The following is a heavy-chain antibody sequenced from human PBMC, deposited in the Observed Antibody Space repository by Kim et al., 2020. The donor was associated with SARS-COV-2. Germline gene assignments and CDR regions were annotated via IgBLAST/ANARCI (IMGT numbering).Heavy chain of an antibody. Sequence: GGSLRLSCAASGFTFSSYGMHWVRQAPGKGLEWVAVISYDGSNKYYADSVKGRFTISRDNSKNTLYLQMNSLRAEDTAVYYCAKDLTGYSSSWYLYYYGMDVWGQGTTVTVSS. CDR1: GFTFSSYG. CDR2: ISYDGSNK. D-gene: IGHD6-13*01. J-gene: IGHJ6*02. V-gene: IGHV3-30*18. CDR3: AKDLTGYSSSWYLYYYGMDV.